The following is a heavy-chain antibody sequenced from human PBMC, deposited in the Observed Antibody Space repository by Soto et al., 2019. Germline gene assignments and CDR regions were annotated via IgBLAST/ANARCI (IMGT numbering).Heavy chain of an antibody. Sequence: QVQLVESGGGVVQPGRSLRLSCAASGFTFSSYGMHWVRQAPGKGLEWVGVISYDGSNKYYADSVKGRFTISRDNSKNAPYLQMNGPRAEDTAVKYCAKDLQPAHHYYYGIDVWGQGTTVTVAS. J-gene: IGHJ6*02. D-gene: IGHD4-4*01. CDR1: GFTFSSYG. CDR3: AKDLQPAHHYYYGIDV. V-gene: IGHV3-30*18. CDR2: ISYDGSNK.